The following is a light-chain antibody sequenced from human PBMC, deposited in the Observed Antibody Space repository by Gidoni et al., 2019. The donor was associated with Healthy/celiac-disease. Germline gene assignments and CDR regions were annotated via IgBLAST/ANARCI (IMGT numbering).Light chain of an antibody. CDR3: QQSYSTLLT. V-gene: IGKV1-39*01. CDR2: AAS. Sequence: DIQMTQSPSSLSASVGDRVTITCRASQSISSYLNWYQQKPGKAPKLLIYAASSLQIGVPSRFSGSGSGTDFTLTISSLQPEDFATYYCQQSYSTLLTFGGXTKVEIK. J-gene: IGKJ4*01. CDR1: QSISSY.